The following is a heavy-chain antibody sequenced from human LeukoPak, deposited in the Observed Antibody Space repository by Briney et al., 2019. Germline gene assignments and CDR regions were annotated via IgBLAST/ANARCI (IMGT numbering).Heavy chain of an antibody. Sequence: SETLSLTCTVSGGSISSYYWSWIRQPAGKGLEWIGRIYISGNTNYNPSLKSRVTMSVDTSKNQFSLKLSSVTAADTAVYYCARVRSKDVWRSYGSYYYYYYMGVWGKGTTVTISS. CDR2: IYISGNT. CDR3: ARVRSKDVWRSYGSYYYYYYMGV. CDR1: GGSISSYY. D-gene: IGHD3-16*01. J-gene: IGHJ6*03. V-gene: IGHV4-4*07.